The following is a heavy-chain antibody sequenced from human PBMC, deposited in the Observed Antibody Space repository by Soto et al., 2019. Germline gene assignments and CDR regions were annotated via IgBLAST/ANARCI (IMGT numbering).Heavy chain of an antibody. J-gene: IGHJ4*02. D-gene: IGHD3-3*01. CDR3: ARHTAEGIFTHRGALGY. CDR1: GFTFSNYA. Sequence: QVQLVESGGGVVQPGRSLRLSCAASGFTFSNYALHWVRQSPGKGLEWVALISYDGSEKKYADSVKGRFTISRDNSKNTLYLEMNGLRPEDTAVYYCARHTAEGIFTHRGALGYWGQGTLITVSS. V-gene: IGHV3-30-3*01. CDR2: ISYDGSEK.